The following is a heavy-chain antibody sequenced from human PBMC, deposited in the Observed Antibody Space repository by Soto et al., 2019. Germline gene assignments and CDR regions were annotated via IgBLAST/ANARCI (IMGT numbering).Heavy chain of an antibody. D-gene: IGHD3-22*01. CDR1: GGSISSGGYS. CDR2: IYHSGST. CDR3: ARGRDYYDSYPSFDY. V-gene: IGHV4-30-2*01. J-gene: IGHJ4*02. Sequence: SETLSLTCAVSGGSISSGGYSWSWIRQPPGKGLEWIGYIYHSGSTNYNPSLKSRVTISVDTSKNQFSLKLSSVTAADTAVYYCARGRDYYDSYPSFDYWGQGTLVTVSS.